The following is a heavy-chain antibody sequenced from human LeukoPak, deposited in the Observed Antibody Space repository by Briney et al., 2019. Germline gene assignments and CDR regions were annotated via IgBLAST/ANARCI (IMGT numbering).Heavy chain of an antibody. D-gene: IGHD2-15*01. CDR1: GGSISNYY. CDR2: IYYSGNT. CDR3: ARRKGCSGGACYSSDWFDP. V-gene: IGHV4-39*01. Sequence: SETLSLTCTVSGGSISNYYWGWIRQPPGKGLEWIGTIYYSGNTFYNPSLKSRVTISVDTSQNQFSLKLSSLSAADTAVYYCARRKGCSGGACYSSDWFDPWGQGTLVTVSS. J-gene: IGHJ5*02.